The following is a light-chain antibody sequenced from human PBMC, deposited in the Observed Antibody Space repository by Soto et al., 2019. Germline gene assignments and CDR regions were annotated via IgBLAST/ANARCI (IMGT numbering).Light chain of an antibody. Sequence: DIQMTQSPSSLSASVGDSVTITCRASQGISNYLAWYQHKPGTVPKLLIYTASTLQSGVPSRFTGSGSGTDFTLTISSLQPEDVATYYCQKYNSAPWTIGQGTKVEIK. CDR3: QKYNSAPWT. CDR2: TAS. J-gene: IGKJ1*01. CDR1: QGISNY. V-gene: IGKV1-27*01.